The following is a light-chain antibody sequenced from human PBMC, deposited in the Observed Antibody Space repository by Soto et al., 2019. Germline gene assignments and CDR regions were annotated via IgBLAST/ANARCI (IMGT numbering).Light chain of an antibody. J-gene: IGKJ1*01. Sequence: DMQMTQSPSSLSASVGDRVTLTCRSSQSISKDLNWYQQKPGEAPILLIYDASTLQSGVPSRFSGAVSGTDFTLTITNLQPEDFATYFCQQSYSTPWTFGLGAKVDIK. CDR1: QSISKD. CDR2: DAS. CDR3: QQSYSTPWT. V-gene: IGKV1-39*01.